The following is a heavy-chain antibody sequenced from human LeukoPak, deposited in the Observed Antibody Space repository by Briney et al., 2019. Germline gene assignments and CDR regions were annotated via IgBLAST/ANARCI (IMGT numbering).Heavy chain of an antibody. D-gene: IGHD3-22*01. CDR3: AKDVTYYYDSSAPGLLDY. CDR1: GYTFTSYG. J-gene: IGHJ4*02. V-gene: IGHV1-18*01. Sequence: ASVKVSCKASGYTFTSYGISWVRQAPGQGLEWMGWISAYNGNTNYAQKLQGRVTMTTDTSTSTAYMELRSLRSDDTAVYYCAKDVTYYYDSSAPGLLDYWGQGTLVTVSS. CDR2: ISAYNGNT.